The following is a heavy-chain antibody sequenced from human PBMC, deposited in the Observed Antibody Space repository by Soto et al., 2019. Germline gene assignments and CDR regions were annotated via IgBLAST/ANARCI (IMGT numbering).Heavy chain of an antibody. D-gene: IGHD2-8*02. CDR2: INPNSGGT. CDR3: ARDHGWWSFDY. Sequence: ASVKVSCKASGYTFTSYGMNWVRQAPGQGLEWMGWINPNSGGTNYAEKFQGRVTMTRDTSISTAYMELSSLRSDDTAVYYCARDHGWWSFDYWGQGALVTVSS. V-gene: IGHV1-2*02. CDR1: GYTFTSYG. J-gene: IGHJ4*02.